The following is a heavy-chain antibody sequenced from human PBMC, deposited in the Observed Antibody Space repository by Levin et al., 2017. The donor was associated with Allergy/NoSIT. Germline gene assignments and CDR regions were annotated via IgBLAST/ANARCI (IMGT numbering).Heavy chain of an antibody. D-gene: IGHD5-18*01. CDR3: ARERADTAADTFDI. CDR1: GYSFTFFG. Sequence: ASVKVSCKASGYSFTFFGISWVRQAPGQGLEWMGWISPYNGDTNYAQKFQGRVTMTTDTSTSTAYMELRGLRSDDTAVYYCARERADTAADTFDIWGQGTMVTVFS. J-gene: IGHJ3*02. CDR2: ISPYNGDT. V-gene: IGHV1-18*01.